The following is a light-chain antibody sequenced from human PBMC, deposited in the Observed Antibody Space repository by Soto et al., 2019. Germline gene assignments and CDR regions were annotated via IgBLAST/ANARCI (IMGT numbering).Light chain of an antibody. V-gene: IGKV4-1*01. J-gene: IGKJ4*01. CDR1: QRGLYSSNNKNY. Sequence: DIVMTQSPDSLAVSLGERATINCRSSQRGLYSSNNKNYLVWYQQKPGQPPKLLLYWASTRESGVPDRFSGSGSGTDFTLTISSLQAEDVAVYYCQQYYSTPLTFGGGTKVDIK. CDR2: WAS. CDR3: QQYYSTPLT.